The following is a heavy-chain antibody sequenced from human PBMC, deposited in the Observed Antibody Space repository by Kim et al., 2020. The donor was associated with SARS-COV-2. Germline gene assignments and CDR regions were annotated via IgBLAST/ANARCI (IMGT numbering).Heavy chain of an antibody. CDR1: GFTFSSYD. CDR3: ARGGMVRGVIEAYGMDV. V-gene: IGHV3-13*05. CDR2: IGTAGDP. Sequence: GGSLRLSCAASGFTFSSYDMHWVRQATGKGLEWVSAIGTAGDPYYPGSVKGPFTISRENAKNSLYLQMNSLRAGDTAVYYCARGGMVRGVIEAYGMDVWGPGTTVTVS. D-gene: IGHD3-10*01. J-gene: IGHJ6*02.